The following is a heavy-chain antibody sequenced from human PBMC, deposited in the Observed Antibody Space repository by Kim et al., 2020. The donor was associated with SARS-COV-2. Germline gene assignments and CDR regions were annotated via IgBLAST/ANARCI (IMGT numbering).Heavy chain of an antibody. CDR1: GFTFSSYA. V-gene: IGHV3-30*04. CDR3: ARGDSSGWYRVWGNWFDP. Sequence: GGSLRLSCAASGFTFSSYAMHWVRQAPGKGLEWVAVISYDGSNKYYADSVKGRFTISRDNSKNTLYLQMNSLRAEDTAVYYCARGDSSGWYRVWGNWFDPWGQGTLVTVSS. CDR2: ISYDGSNK. D-gene: IGHD6-19*01. J-gene: IGHJ5*02.